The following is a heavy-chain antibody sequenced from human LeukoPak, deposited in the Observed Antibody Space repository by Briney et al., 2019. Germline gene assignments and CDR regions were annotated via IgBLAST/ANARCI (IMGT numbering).Heavy chain of an antibody. CDR1: GFTFSDYY. CDR3: ARDADHSGSYLLDAFDI. CDR2: ISSSGSTI. J-gene: IGHJ3*02. Sequence: GGSLRLSCAASGFTFSDYYMSWIRQAPGKGLEWVSYISSSGSTIYYADSVKGRFTISRDNARNSLYLQMNSLRAEDTAVYYCARDADHSGSYLLDAFDIWGQGTMVTVSS. V-gene: IGHV3-11*01. D-gene: IGHD1-26*01.